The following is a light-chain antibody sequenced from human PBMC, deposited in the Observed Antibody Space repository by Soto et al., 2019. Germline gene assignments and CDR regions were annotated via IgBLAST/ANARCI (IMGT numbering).Light chain of an antibody. CDR1: QSISRN. V-gene: IGKV1-39*01. CDR2: AAS. J-gene: IGKJ5*01. CDR3: QQSYTTASIT. Sequence: DLQMTQSQSSLSASVGDRVTITCRARQSISRNLNWYQHKPGKAPKLLIYAASSLQNGVPSRFSGGGSGTEFTLSISSLQHEDFGTYYCQQSYTTASITFGQGTRLEIK.